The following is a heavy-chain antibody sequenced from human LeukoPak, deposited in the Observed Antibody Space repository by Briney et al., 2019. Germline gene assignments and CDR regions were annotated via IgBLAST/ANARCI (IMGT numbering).Heavy chain of an antibody. CDR3: ARGKTYYDILTGYSNYYYYYMDV. CDR2: ISSSSSYI. CDR1: GFTFSSYS. D-gene: IGHD3-9*01. V-gene: IGHV3-21*01. Sequence: GGSLRLSCAASGFTFSSYSMNWVRQAPGKGLEWVSPISSSSSYIYYADSVKGRFTISRDNAKNSLYLQMNSLRAEDTAVYYCARGKTYYDILTGYSNYYYYYMDVWGKGTTVTVSS. J-gene: IGHJ6*03.